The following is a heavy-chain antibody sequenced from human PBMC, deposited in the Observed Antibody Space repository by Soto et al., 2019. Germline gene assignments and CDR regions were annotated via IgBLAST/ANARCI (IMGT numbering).Heavy chain of an antibody. CDR1: GFIFSNYG. CDR3: ARTYSTSWANAFDI. Sequence: GGSLRLSCAASGFIFSNYGMYWVRQAPGQGPEWVAIIWNDGSYKDYADSVKGRFTISRDNSRSTLYLQMNSLRAEDTAVYYCARTYSTSWANAFDIWGQGTMVTVSS. V-gene: IGHV3-33*01. J-gene: IGHJ3*02. D-gene: IGHD6-13*01. CDR2: IWNDGSYK.